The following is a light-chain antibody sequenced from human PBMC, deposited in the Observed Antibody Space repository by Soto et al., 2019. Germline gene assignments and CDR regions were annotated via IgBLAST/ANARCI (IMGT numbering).Light chain of an antibody. V-gene: IGKV1-17*01. CDR2: AAS. CDR1: QGIRID. J-gene: IGKJ1*01. Sequence: DIQMTQSPSSLSASVGDRVTITCRASQGIRIDLGWYQQKPGKAPKRLIYAASSLQSGVPSRFSGSGSGTEFTLTISSLQPEDFATYYCLQHNSYPWMFGQGTKVEIK. CDR3: LQHNSYPWM.